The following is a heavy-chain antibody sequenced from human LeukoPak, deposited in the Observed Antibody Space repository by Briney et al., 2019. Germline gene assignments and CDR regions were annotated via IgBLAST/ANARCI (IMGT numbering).Heavy chain of an antibody. CDR2: IYTSGST. CDR3: ARDVYYFDY. CDR1: GGSISSYY. Sequence: KTSETLSLTCTVSGGSISSYYWSWLRQPAGKGLEWIGRIYTSGSTNYNPSLKRRVTISVDTSKNKFSLKLRSIAAADTAVYYCARDVYYFDYWGQGTLVTVSS. V-gene: IGHV4-4*07. J-gene: IGHJ4*02.